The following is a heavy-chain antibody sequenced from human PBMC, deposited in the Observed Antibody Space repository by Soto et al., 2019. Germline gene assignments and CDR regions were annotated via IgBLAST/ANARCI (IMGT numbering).Heavy chain of an antibody. V-gene: IGHV4-39*01. D-gene: IGHD3-9*01. CDR1: GGSISSSSYY. CDR3: ARVPGYPLQYFDY. J-gene: IGHJ4*02. Sequence: QLQLQESGPGLVKPSETLSLTCTVSGGSISSSSYYWGWIRQPPGKGLEWIGSIYYSGSTYYNPSLKSRVTISVDTSKNQFSLKLSSVTAADTAVYYCARVPGYPLQYFDYWGQGTLVTVSS. CDR2: IYYSGST.